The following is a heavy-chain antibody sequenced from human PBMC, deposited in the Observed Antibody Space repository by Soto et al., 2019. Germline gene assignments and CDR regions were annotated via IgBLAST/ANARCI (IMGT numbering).Heavy chain of an antibody. CDR2: INSDGSTI. D-gene: IGHD3-10*01. V-gene: IGHV3-74*01. J-gene: IGHJ3*02. CDR3: ARDRGFPDSFNI. Sequence: GGSLRLSCAASGFNFGPFWMHWVRQAPGKGLVWVSHINSDGSTIVYADSVKGRFTISRDNAKSTLFLQMNSLRVEDTAVYYCARDRGFPDSFNIWGQGTMVTVSS. CDR1: GFNFGPFW.